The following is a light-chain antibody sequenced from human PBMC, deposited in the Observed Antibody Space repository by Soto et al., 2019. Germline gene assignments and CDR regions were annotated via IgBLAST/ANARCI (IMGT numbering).Light chain of an antibody. CDR2: DAS. V-gene: IGKV3-11*01. CDR1: QSVRSY. Sequence: EIVLTQSPATLSLSPGERATLSCRASQSVRSYLAWYQQKPGQAPRLLIYDASNRATGIPARFSSSGSGTDFTLTISSLEPEDFAVYYCQQRSNWLTFGGGTKVEIK. CDR3: QQRSNWLT. J-gene: IGKJ4*01.